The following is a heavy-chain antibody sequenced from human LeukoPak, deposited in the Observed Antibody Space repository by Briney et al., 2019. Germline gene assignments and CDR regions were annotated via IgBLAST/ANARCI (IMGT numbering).Heavy chain of an antibody. CDR2: ITYRSRAS. CDR3: ARAYCSSGSCFG. Sequence: RGSLRLSCAASGFTFSSYSVSWGRQAPGKGLECVSSITYRSRASYYADSVKGRFTISRDNVKNLLYLQMDSQRAEDTAVYYCARAYCSSGSCFGWGQGTLVTVSS. CDR1: GFTFSSYS. D-gene: IGHD2-15*01. J-gene: IGHJ4*02. V-gene: IGHV3-48*01.